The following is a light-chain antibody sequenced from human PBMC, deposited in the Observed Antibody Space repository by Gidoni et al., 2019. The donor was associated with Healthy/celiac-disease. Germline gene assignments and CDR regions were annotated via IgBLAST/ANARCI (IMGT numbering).Light chain of an antibody. V-gene: IGKV3-11*01. Sequence: EIVFTQSPATLSLSPGERATLSCRASQSVSSYLAWYQQKPGQAPRLLIYDASNRATGIPARFSGSGSGTAFTLTISSLEPEDFAVYYCQQRSNWPPLFTFGPGTKVDIK. J-gene: IGKJ3*01. CDR3: QQRSNWPPLFT. CDR2: DAS. CDR1: QSVSSY.